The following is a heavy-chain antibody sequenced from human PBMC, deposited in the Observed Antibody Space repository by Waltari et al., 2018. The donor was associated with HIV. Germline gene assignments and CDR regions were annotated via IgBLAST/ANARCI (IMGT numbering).Heavy chain of an antibody. D-gene: IGHD3-22*01. Sequence: EVLLTESGGRLIHTGGSLGLSCVASNFTISDRPLTWVSQASGGPLEWVAVIYPDDTTHYADSVRGRFTISRVRSRTSVLLLMNGLFADDTAIYYCATGVRYYGPWGQGTRVTVSS. J-gene: IGHJ5*02. CDR3: ATGVRYYGP. V-gene: IGHV3-53*01. CDR2: IYPDDTT. CDR1: NFTISDRP.